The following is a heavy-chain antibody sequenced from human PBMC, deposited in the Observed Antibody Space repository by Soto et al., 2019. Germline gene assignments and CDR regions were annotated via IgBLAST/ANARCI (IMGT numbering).Heavy chain of an antibody. D-gene: IGHD3-16*01. CDR2: IYYSGST. V-gene: IGHV4-30-4*01. CDR1: GGSISSGDYY. CDR3: ARDQPGEAKGFYYYYGMDV. Sequence: QVQLQESGPGLVKPSRTLSLTCTVSGGSISSGDYYWSWIRQPPGKGLEWIGYIYYSGSTYYNPSLKSRVTISVDTSKNQFSLKLSSVTAADTAVYYCARDQPGEAKGFYYYYGMDVWGQGTTVTVSS. J-gene: IGHJ6*02.